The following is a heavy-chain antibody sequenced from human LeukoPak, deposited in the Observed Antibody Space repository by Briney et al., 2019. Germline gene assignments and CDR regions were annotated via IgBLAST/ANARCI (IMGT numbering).Heavy chain of an antibody. V-gene: IGHV1-3*01. Sequence: ASVTVSCKASGYTFTSYAMHWVRPAPAQRLEWMGFINAGNGNTKYSQKFQGRVTITKDTSASPAYMELSSLRSEDTGVYCCAMGYDILTRYPAGYWGQGTLVTVSS. J-gene: IGHJ4*02. CDR2: INAGNGNT. D-gene: IGHD3-9*01. CDR1: GYTFTSYA. CDR3: AMGYDILTRYPAGY.